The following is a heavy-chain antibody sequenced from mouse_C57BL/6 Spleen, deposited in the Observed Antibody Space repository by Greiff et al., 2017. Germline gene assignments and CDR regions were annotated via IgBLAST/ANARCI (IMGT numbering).Heavy chain of an antibody. CDR2: IHPNSGST. V-gene: IGHV1-64*01. CDR1: GYTFTSYW. CDR3: ARKITTVVGKAMDY. D-gene: IGHD1-1*01. Sequence: VQLQQPGAELVKPGASVKLSCKASGYTFTSYWMHWVKQRPGQGLEWIGMIHPNSGSTNYNEKFKSKATLTVDKSSSTAYMQLSSLTSEDSAVYYCARKITTVVGKAMDYWGQGTSVTVSS. J-gene: IGHJ4*01.